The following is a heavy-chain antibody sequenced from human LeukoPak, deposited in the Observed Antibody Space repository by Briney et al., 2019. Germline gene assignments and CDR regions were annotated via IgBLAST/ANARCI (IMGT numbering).Heavy chain of an antibody. CDR3: ARIPKTTDFDF. J-gene: IGHJ4*02. Sequence: GGSLRLSCAASGFTVSSKYMSWVRQAPGKGLEWVSLIYSGGSTDYADSVKGRFTISIDTSENTLHLQLNSLRAEDTAVYYCARIPKTTDFDFWGQGTLVTVSS. D-gene: IGHD4-11*01. V-gene: IGHV3-53*01. CDR2: IYSGGST. CDR1: GFTVSSKY.